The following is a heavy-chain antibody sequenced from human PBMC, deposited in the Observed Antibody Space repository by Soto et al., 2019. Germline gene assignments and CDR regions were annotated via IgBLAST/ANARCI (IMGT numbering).Heavy chain of an antibody. CDR3: ARDRYRDVDTAMVSPYYYGMDV. J-gene: IGHJ6*02. D-gene: IGHD5-18*01. CDR1: GGSFSGYY. Sequence: PSETLSLTCAVYGGSFSGYYWSWIRQTPGKGLEWIGEINHSGSTNYNPSLKSRVTISVDTSKNQFSLKLSSVTAADTAVYYCARDRYRDVDTAMVSPYYYGMDVWGQGTTVTVSS. CDR2: INHSGST. V-gene: IGHV4-34*01.